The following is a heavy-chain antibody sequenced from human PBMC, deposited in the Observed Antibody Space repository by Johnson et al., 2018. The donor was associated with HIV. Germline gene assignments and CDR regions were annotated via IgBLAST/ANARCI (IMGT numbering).Heavy chain of an antibody. J-gene: IGHJ3*02. CDR2: SGSGGTI. Sequence: VQLVESGGGLIQPGGSLRLSCAASGFTVSSNYMTWVRQAPGKGLEWVSGISGSGGTIDYAAPVKGRFSISRDGSKNTLYLQMKSLTTEDTAVYYCARGVRDSSGYPFAFDIWGQGTMVIVPS. V-gene: IGHV3-53*01. CDR1: GFTVSSNY. CDR3: ARGVRDSSGYPFAFDI. D-gene: IGHD3-22*01.